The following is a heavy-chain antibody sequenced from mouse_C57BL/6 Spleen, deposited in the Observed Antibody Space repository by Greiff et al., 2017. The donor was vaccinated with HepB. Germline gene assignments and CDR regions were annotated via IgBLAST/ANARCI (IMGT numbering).Heavy chain of an antibody. V-gene: IGHV10-1*01. CDR3: VRNIADGLYAMDY. D-gene: IGHD2-3*01. Sequence: EVQLVESGGGLVQPKGSLKLSCAASGFSFNTYAMNWVRQAPGKGLEWVARIRSKSNNYATYYADSVKDRFTISRDDSESMLYLQMNNLKTEDTAMYYCVRNIADGLYAMDYWGQGTSVTVSS. CDR1: GFSFNTYA. J-gene: IGHJ4*01. CDR2: IRSKSNNYAT.